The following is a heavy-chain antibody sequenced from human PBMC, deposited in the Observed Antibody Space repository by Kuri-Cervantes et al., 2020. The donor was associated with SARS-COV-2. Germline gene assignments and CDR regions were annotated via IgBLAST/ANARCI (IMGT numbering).Heavy chain of an antibody. D-gene: IGHD1-1*01. V-gene: IGHV3-74*01. CDR1: GFTFSGHW. Sequence: GGSLRLSCAASGFTFSGHWIHWVRQAPGKGLVWGSRINPDGSYTNNADSVKGRLTLSRDNAKNMMFLQMNSLRAEDTAVYYCVRDGDHWNFDYWGQGTLVTVSS. J-gene: IGHJ4*02. CDR2: INPDGSYT. CDR3: VRDGDHWNFDY.